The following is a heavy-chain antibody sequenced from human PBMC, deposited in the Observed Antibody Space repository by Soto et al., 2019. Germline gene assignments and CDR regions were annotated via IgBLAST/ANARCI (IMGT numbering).Heavy chain of an antibody. CDR2: INHSGST. Sequence: SETLSLTCAVYGGSFSGYYWSWIRQPPGKGLEWIGEINHSGSTNYNPSLKSRVTISVDTSKNQFSLKLSSVTAADTAVYYCARGFRSPYYYYYMDVWGKGTTVTVS. J-gene: IGHJ6*03. CDR1: GGSFSGYY. V-gene: IGHV4-34*01. D-gene: IGHD3-10*01. CDR3: ARGFRSPYYYYYMDV.